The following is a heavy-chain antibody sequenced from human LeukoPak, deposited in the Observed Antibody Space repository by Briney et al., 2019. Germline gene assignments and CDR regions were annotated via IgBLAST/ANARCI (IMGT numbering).Heavy chain of an antibody. CDR3: AKTQDRYCSGGSCYRDRRFDP. J-gene: IGHJ5*02. CDR2: INHSGST. V-gene: IGHV4-34*01. Sequence: SETLSLTCAVYGGSFSGYYWSWIRQPPGKGLEWIGEINHSGSTNYNPSLKSRVTISVDTSKNQFSLKLSSVTAADTAVYYCAKTQDRYCSGGSCYRDRRFDPWGQGTLVTVSS. D-gene: IGHD2-15*01. CDR1: GGSFSGYY.